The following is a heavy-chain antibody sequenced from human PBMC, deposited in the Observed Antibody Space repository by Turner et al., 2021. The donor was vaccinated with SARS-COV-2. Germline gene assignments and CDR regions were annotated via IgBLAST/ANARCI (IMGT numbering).Heavy chain of an antibody. CDR2: RWYEGSNK. CDR3: ARDRGLSYDFWSAYYESWFDP. V-gene: IGHV3-33*01. CDR1: GFTFISYG. J-gene: IGHJ5*02. Sequence: QVQLVESGGGVVQPGRSLRLSCAASGFTFISYGMHWVRQAPGKGLEWVEVRWYEGSNKYYADSVKGRFTISRDNSKNTLYLQKNSLRAEDTAVYYCARDRGLSYDFWSAYYESWFDPWGQGTLVTVSS. D-gene: IGHD3-3*01.